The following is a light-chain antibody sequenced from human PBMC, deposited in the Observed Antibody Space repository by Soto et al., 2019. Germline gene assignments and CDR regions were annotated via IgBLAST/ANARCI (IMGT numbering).Light chain of an antibody. CDR1: QGIGKD. CDR2: VAS. Sequence: IQMTQSPLSLSASVGDRVTIACRASQGIGKDLGWYQQKPGEPPELLISVASSLESGVPSRFSGSGFGSYFNLTISNLQPEDFATYYCLQDYNYPRTFGQGTKVEL. V-gene: IGKV1-6*01. J-gene: IGKJ1*01. CDR3: LQDYNYPRT.